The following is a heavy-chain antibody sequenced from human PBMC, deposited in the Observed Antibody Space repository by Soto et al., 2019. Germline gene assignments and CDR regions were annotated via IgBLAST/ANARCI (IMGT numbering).Heavy chain of an antibody. J-gene: IGHJ4*02. D-gene: IGHD3-10*01. CDR2: ISGSGGST. CDR1: GFTFSSYA. Sequence: GGSLRLSCAASGFTFSSYATSWVRQAPGKGLEWVSAISGSGGSTYYADSVKGRFTISRDNSKNTLYLQMNSLRAEDTAVYYFAKGSGITMVRGRFDYWGQGTLVTVSS. CDR3: AKGSGITMVRGRFDY. V-gene: IGHV3-23*01.